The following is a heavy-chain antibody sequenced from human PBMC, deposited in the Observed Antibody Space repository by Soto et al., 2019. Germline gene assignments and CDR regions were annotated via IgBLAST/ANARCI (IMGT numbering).Heavy chain of an antibody. D-gene: IGHD3-22*01. V-gene: IGHV4-30-2*01. CDR3: ARELLFYDSDGFSWDDAFDI. CDR1: GGSLSSSAYS. CDR2: IYQSGST. Sequence: SETLSLTCAVSGGSLSSSAYSWSWIRQPPGKGLEWIGFIYQSGSTYYNPSLKSRVTMSLDRPKNQFSLKLSSVTAADTAVYYCARELLFYDSDGFSWDDAFDIWGQGTMVTVS. J-gene: IGHJ3*02.